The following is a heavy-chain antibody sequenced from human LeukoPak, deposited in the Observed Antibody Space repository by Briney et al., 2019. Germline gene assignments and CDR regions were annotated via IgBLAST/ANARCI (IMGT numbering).Heavy chain of an antibody. V-gene: IGHV4-4*07. CDR2: IYTSGST. J-gene: IGHJ4*02. CDR3: ARGGYSSGWWDY. CDR1: GGSISSYY. D-gene: IGHD6-19*01. Sequence: SETLSLTCTVSGGSISSYYWSWIRRPAGKGLEWIGRIYTSGSTNYNPSLKSRVTMSVDTSKNRFSLKLGSVTAADTAVYYCARGGYSSGWWDYWGQGTLVTVSS.